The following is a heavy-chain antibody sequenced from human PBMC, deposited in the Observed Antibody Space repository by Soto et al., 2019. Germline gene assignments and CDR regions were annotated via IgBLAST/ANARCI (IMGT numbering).Heavy chain of an antibody. J-gene: IGHJ4*02. Sequence: QVQLVQSGAEVKKPGSSVKVSCKASGGIFSTYAISWLRQAPGQGLEWMGGIIPIFGTPNYAQRLQGRVNITADESTTTYSVEKSRLKSEDTAVYYGARDRDDYGSGNYYNRSGFWGQGTLVTVYS. CDR2: IIPIFGTP. V-gene: IGHV1-69*01. D-gene: IGHD3-10*01. CDR3: ARDRDDYGSGNYYNRSGF. CDR1: GGIFSTYA.